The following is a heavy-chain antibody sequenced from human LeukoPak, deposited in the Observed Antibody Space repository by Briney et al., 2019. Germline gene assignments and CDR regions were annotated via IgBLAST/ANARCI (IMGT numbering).Heavy chain of an antibody. CDR2: INPNSGGT. D-gene: IGHD6-13*01. J-gene: IGHJ6*02. CDR1: GYTFTDYY. Sequence: GASVKVSCKTSGYTFTDYYMHWVRQAPGQGLEWMGWINPNSGGTNYAQKFQGRVTMTRDTSISTAYMELSRLRSDDTAVYYCARGISSSSSWLYYYYGMDVWGQGTTVTVSS. V-gene: IGHV1-2*02. CDR3: ARGISSSSSWLYYYYGMDV.